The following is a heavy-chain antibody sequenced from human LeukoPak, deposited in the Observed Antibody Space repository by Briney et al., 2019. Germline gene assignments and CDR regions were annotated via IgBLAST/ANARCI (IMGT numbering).Heavy chain of an antibody. CDR2: IYTSGST. J-gene: IGHJ2*01. CDR3: ARRAYYDTSGYSPASGYFDV. Sequence: PSETLSLTCTVSGGSISNYYWNWIRQPAGKGLEWIGRIYTSGSTYYNPSLKSRVTMSVDTSKNQFSLRLRSVTAADTATYYCARRAYYDTSGYSPASGYFDVWGRGNVVTV. CDR1: GGSISNYY. D-gene: IGHD3-22*01. V-gene: IGHV4-4*07.